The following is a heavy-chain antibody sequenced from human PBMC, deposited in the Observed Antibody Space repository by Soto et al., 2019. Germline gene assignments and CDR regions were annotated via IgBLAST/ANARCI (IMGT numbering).Heavy chain of an antibody. D-gene: IGHD4-4*01. CDR3: ARHCDYSNCIDY. CDR2: IDPSDSYT. CDR1: GYSFTSYW. J-gene: IGHJ4*02. Sequence: PGESLKISCKGSGYSFTSYWISWVRQMPGKGLEWMGRIDPSDSYTNYSPSFQGHVTISADKSISTAYLQWSSLKASDTAMYYCARHCDYSNCIDYWGQGTLVTVSS. V-gene: IGHV5-10-1*01.